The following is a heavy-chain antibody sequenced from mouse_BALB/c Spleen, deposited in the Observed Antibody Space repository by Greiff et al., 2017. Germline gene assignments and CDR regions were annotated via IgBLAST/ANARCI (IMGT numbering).Heavy chain of an antibody. Sequence: EVQRVESGGDLVKPGGSLKLSCAASGFTFSSYGMSWVRQTPDKRLEWVATISSGGSYTYYPDSVKGRFTISRDNAKNTLYLQMSSLKSEDTAMYYCEREEGYDGIHVFCDYWGQGNTLTVS. CDR2: ISSGGSYT. CDR3: EREEGYDGIHVFCDY. CDR1: GFTFSSYG. V-gene: IGHV5-6*01. D-gene: IGHD2-3*01. J-gene: IGHJ2*01.